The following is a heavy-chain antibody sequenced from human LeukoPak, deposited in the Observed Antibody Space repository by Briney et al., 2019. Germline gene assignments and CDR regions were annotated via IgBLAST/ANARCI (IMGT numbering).Heavy chain of an antibody. CDR1: GGSFSGYY. D-gene: IGHD4-17*01. Sequence: SETLSLTCAVYGGSFSGYYWSWIRQPPGKGLEWIGYIYYSGSTNYNPSLKSRVTISVDTSKNQFSLKLSSATAADTAVYYCARSYGDYYNWFDPWGQGTLVTVSS. CDR2: IYYSGST. V-gene: IGHV4-59*01. CDR3: ARSYGDYYNWFDP. J-gene: IGHJ5*02.